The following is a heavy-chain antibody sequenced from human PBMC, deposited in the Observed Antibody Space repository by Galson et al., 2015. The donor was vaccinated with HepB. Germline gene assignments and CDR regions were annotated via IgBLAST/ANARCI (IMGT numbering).Heavy chain of an antibody. CDR3: ARSLRLGTYYYDSSGYYPWGY. J-gene: IGHJ4*02. CDR2: INAGNGNT. V-gene: IGHV1-3*01. CDR1: GYTFTSYA. Sequence: SVKVSCKASGYTFTSYAMHWVRQAPGRRLEWMGWINAGNGNTKYSQKFQGRVTITRDTSASTAYMELSSLRSEDTAVYYCARSLRLGTYYYDSSGYYPWGYWGQGTLVTVSS. D-gene: IGHD3-22*01.